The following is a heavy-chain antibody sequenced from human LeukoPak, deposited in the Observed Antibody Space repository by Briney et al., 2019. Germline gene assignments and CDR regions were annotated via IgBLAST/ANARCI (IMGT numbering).Heavy chain of an antibody. D-gene: IGHD3-10*01. J-gene: IGHJ4*02. CDR3: ARDSPMGRGIMEGMDY. CDR1: GFTFSSYG. CDR2: IWFDGSDK. Sequence: GGSLRLSCVASGFTFSSYGMHWVRQAPGKGREWVAVIWFDGSDKYYADSVKGRFTISRDNPKNSLYLQMNSLSAEDTAVYYCARDSPMGRGIMEGMDYWGQGTLVTVSS. V-gene: IGHV3-33*01.